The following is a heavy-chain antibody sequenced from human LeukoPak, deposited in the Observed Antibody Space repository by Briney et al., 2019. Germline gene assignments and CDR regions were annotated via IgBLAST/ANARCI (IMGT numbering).Heavy chain of an antibody. CDR3: TREPYMDV. Sequence: PGGSLRLSCAASGFTVSSNYMSWVRQAPGKGLEWVGLIKSKTNGETRDYAAPVKGRFTISRDDSKSIAYLQMNSLKTEDTAVYYCTREPYMDVWGKGTTVTISS. CDR1: GFTVSSNY. J-gene: IGHJ6*03. V-gene: IGHV3-15*01. CDR2: IKSKTNGETR.